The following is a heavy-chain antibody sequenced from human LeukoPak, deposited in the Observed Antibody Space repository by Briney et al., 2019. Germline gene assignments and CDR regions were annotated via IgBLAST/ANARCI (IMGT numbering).Heavy chain of an antibody. CDR2: INPSGGST. D-gene: IGHD4-17*01. J-gene: IGHJ6*03. CDR1: GYTFTSYY. Sequence: GASVKVSCKASGYTFTSYYMHWVRQAPGQGLEWMGIINPSGGSTSYAQKFQGRVTMTRNTSISTAYMELSSLRSEDTAVYYCARAVGDYPAPYYYYYMDVWGKGTTVTISS. CDR3: ARAVGDYPAPYYYYYMDV. V-gene: IGHV1-46*01.